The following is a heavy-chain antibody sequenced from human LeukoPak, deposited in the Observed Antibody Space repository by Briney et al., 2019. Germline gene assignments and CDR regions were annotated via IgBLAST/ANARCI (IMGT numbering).Heavy chain of an antibody. CDR1: GFTFSSYG. D-gene: IGHD2-15*01. CDR2: ISGSGGST. CDR3: ARGVVVAVTSAFDI. Sequence: GGSLRLSCAASGFTFSSYGMSWVRQAPGKGLEWVSAISGSGGSTYYADSVKGRFTISRDNSKNTLYLQMNSLRAEDTALYYCARGVVVAVTSAFDIWGQGTMVTVSS. J-gene: IGHJ3*02. V-gene: IGHV3-23*01.